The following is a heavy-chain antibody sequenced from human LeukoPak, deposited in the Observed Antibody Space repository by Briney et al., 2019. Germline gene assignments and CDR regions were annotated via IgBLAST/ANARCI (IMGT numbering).Heavy chain of an antibody. V-gene: IGHV3-48*03. Sequence: GGSLRLSCAASGFTFSSYEMNWVRQAPGKGLEWVPYISSSGSTIYYADSVKGRFTISRDNAKNSLYLQMNSLRAEDTAVYYCARDTYYYDSSGYHIMDYWGQGTLVTVSS. D-gene: IGHD3-22*01. CDR2: ISSSGSTI. J-gene: IGHJ4*02. CDR1: GFTFSSYE. CDR3: ARDTYYYDSSGYHIMDY.